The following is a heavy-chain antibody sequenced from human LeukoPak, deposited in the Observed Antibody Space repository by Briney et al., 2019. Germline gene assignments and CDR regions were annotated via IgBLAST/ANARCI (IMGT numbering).Heavy chain of an antibody. CDR2: ISSSGTTT. CDR3: VREAGTY. J-gene: IGHJ4*02. V-gene: IGHV3-11*04. CDR1: GFSFKDIY. Sequence: GGSLRLSCAASGFSFKDIYMSWIRQAPGKGLERVSYISSSGTTTYYADSVKGRFTISRDNAKNSLYLQMNSLRAEDTAIYYCVREAGTYWGQGTLVTVSS. D-gene: IGHD3-10*01.